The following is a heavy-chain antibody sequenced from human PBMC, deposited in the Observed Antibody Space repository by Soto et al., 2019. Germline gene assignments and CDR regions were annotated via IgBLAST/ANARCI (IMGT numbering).Heavy chain of an antibody. Sequence: TLSLTCTVSGGSISSGGYYWSWIRPHTGQGLEWIGYIYYSGSTYYNPFLKSRVTISVDTSKNQFSLKLSSVTAADTAVYYCARESRPAAVRYYYYYGMDAWGQGTTFTVS. D-gene: IGHD6-13*01. CDR3: ARESRPAAVRYYYYYGMDA. J-gene: IGHJ6*02. CDR2: IYYSGST. CDR1: GGSISSGGYY. V-gene: IGHV4-31*03.